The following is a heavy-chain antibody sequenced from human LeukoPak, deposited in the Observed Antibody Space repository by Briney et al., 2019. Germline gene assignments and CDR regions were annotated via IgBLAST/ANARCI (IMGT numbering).Heavy chain of an antibody. V-gene: IGHV4-39*01. CDR3: ARLLIYYFDY. CDR2: IYYSGST. Sequence: SETLSLTCTVSGGSISSSSHYWGWIRQPPGKGLEWIGSIYYSGSTYYNPSLKSRVTISVDTSENQFSLKLSSVTAADTAVYYCARLLIYYFDYWGQGTLVTVSS. J-gene: IGHJ4*02. CDR1: GGSISSSSHY. D-gene: IGHD2/OR15-2a*01.